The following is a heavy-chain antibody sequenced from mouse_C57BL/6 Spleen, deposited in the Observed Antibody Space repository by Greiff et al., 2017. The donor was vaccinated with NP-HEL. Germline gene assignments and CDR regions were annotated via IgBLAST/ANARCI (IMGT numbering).Heavy chain of an antibody. Sequence: QVQLQQPGAELVKPGASVKLSCKASGYTFTSYWMHWVKQRPGRGLEWIGRIDPNSGGTKYNEKFKSKATLTGDKPSSTAYMQLSSLTSEDSAVYYCARRGGIYDYDVNYFDYWGQGTTLTVSS. D-gene: IGHD2-4*01. CDR3: ARRGGIYDYDVNYFDY. CDR1: GYTFTSYW. V-gene: IGHV1-72*01. CDR2: IDPNSGGT. J-gene: IGHJ2*01.